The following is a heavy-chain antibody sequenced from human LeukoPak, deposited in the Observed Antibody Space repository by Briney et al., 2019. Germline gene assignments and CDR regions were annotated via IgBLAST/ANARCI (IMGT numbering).Heavy chain of an antibody. D-gene: IGHD3-22*01. V-gene: IGHV4-59*01. CDR2: IYYSGST. CDR3: ASLDSSGYYAY. Sequence: SETLSLTCTVSGGSISSYYWSWIRQPPGKGLEWIGYIYYSGSTNYNPSLKSRVTISVDTSKNQFSLKLSSVTAADTAVYYCASLDSSGYYAYWGQGTLVTVSS. J-gene: IGHJ4*02. CDR1: GGSISSYY.